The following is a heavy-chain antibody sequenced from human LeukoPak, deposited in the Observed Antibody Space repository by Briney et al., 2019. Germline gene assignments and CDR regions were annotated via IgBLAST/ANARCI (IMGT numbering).Heavy chain of an antibody. J-gene: IGHJ3*02. CDR3: ASPYYYDSSGKNAFDI. CDR1: GGTFISYA. D-gene: IGHD3-22*01. CDR2: IIPIFGTA. Sequence: SVKVSCKASGGTFISYAISWVRQAPGQGLEWMGGIIPIFGTANYAQKFQGRVTITADESTSTAYMELSSLRSEDTAVYYCASPYYYDSSGKNAFDIWGQGTMVTVSS. V-gene: IGHV1-69*13.